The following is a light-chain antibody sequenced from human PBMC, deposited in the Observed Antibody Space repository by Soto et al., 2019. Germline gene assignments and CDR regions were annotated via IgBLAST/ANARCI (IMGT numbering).Light chain of an antibody. V-gene: IGKV3-15*01. CDR2: GAS. Sequence: EFVWTLYPCTLSLSHRERATLSCTASQSVSSNLAWYQQKPGQAPRLLIYGASTRATGIPARFSGSGSGTEFTLTISSLQSEDFAVYYCQQHNKWPRTFGQGTKVDI. J-gene: IGKJ1*01. CDR3: QQHNKWPRT. CDR1: QSVSSN.